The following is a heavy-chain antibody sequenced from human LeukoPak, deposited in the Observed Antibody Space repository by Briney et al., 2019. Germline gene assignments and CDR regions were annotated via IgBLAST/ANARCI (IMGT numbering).Heavy chain of an antibody. D-gene: IGHD6-13*01. CDR1: GGTFSSYA. Sequence: ASVKVSCKASGGTFSSYAISWVRQAPGQGLEWMGGIIPIFGTANYAQKFQGRVTITTDESTSTAYMELSSLRSEDTAVYYCARVRRAGYSSSWYLLAAFDIWGQGTMVTVSS. V-gene: IGHV1-69*05. CDR3: ARVRRAGYSSSWYLLAAFDI. CDR2: IIPIFGTA. J-gene: IGHJ3*02.